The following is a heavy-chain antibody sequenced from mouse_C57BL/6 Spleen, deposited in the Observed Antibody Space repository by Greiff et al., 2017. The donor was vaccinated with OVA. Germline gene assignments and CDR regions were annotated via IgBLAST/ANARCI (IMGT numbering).Heavy chain of an antibody. CDR1: GYTFTSYW. Sequence: VQLQQPGAELVMPGASVKLSCKASGYTFTSYWMHWVKQRPGQGLEWIGEIDPSDSYTNYNQKVKGKSTLTVDKSSSTAYMQLSSLTSEDSAVYYCARGGGSSRYYFDYWGQGTTLTVSS. D-gene: IGHD1-1*01. V-gene: IGHV1-69*01. J-gene: IGHJ2*01. CDR2: IDPSDSYT. CDR3: ARGGGSSRYYFDY.